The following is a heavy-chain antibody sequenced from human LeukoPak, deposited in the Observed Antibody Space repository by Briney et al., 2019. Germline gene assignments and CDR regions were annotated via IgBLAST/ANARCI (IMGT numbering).Heavy chain of an antibody. CDR2: ISSSGSTI. Sequence: GGSLRLSCAASGFTFTSHGMHWVRQAPGKGLEWVSYISSSGSTIYYADSVKGRFTISRDNSKNTLYLQMNSLRAEDTAVYYCARSAAAGRIVATFGYWGQGTLVIVSS. V-gene: IGHV3-48*01. CDR1: GFTFTSHG. D-gene: IGHD5-12*01. CDR3: ARSAAAGRIVATFGY. J-gene: IGHJ4*02.